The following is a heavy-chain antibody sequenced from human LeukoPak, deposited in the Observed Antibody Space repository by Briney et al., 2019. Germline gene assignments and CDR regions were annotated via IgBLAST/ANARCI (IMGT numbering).Heavy chain of an antibody. D-gene: IGHD6-6*01. J-gene: IGHJ4*02. V-gene: IGHV3-23*01. CDR2: ISGSGGST. Sequence: GGSLRLSCAASGFTFSSYAMSWVRQAPGKGLEWVSAISGSGGSTYYADSVKGRFTISRDNSKNTLYLQMNSLRAEDTAVYYCAKVSIAAKRLGGLDFDYWGQGTLVTVSS. CDR3: AKVSIAAKRLGGLDFDY. CDR1: GFTFSSYA.